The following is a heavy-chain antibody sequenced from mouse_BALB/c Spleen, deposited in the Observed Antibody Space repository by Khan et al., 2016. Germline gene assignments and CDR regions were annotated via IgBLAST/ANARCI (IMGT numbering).Heavy chain of an antibody. CDR2: LLPGSGST. CDR1: GYTSSSYW. Sequence: QVQLKQSVAELMKLGASVKIFCKATGYTSSSYWLVWVQERPGHGLVWIGELLPGSGSTNYHEKFKGTATFTAETSSNTAYIQVCSLTSEDTADHYCAGSVYWGRGALVTVSA. V-gene: IGHV1-9*01. CDR3: AGSVY. J-gene: IGHJ3*01.